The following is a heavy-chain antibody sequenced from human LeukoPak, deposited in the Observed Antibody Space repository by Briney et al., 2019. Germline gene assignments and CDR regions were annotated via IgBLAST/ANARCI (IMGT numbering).Heavy chain of an antibody. CDR1: GGTFSSYA. CDR3: ARSFDILTEYYFDY. D-gene: IGHD3-9*01. CDR2: ITPIFGTA. J-gene: IGHJ4*02. V-gene: IGHV1-69*13. Sequence: ASVKVSCTASGGTFSSYALSWVRQAPGQGLEWMGGITPIFGTANYAQKFQGRVTITADESTSTVYMELSSLRSEDTAVYYCARSFDILTEYYFDYWGQGTLVTVSS.